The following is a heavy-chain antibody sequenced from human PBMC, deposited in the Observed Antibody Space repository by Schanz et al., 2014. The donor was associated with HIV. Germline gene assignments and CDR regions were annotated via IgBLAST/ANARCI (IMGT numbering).Heavy chain of an antibody. D-gene: IGHD6-13*01. V-gene: IGHV3-30*03. CDR1: GFRFRSYW. J-gene: IGHJ5*02. CDR2: ISYDGTNK. Sequence: VQLVESGGSLVQPGGSLRLSCAASGFRFRSYWMSWVRQAPGKGLEWVAVISYDGTNKKFADSVKGRFTISRDNSKNTLYLQMNSLRPEDTAVYYCARGQPLVQRWFDPWGQGTLVTVSS. CDR3: ARGQPLVQRWFDP.